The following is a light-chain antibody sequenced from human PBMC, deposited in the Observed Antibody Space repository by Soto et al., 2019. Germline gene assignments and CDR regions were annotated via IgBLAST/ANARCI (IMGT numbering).Light chain of an antibody. CDR3: SSFTTSGSRYV. J-gene: IGLJ1*01. CDR1: SSDVGGNNH. V-gene: IGLV2-14*01. CDR2: DVS. Sequence: SVLTPPASVSGSPGQSLTISRTGTSSDVGGNNHVSWYQQHPGKAPKLMIYDVSNRPSGVSNRFFGSKSGNTASLTISGLQAEDEADYWCSSFTTSGSRYVFGTGTKVTVL.